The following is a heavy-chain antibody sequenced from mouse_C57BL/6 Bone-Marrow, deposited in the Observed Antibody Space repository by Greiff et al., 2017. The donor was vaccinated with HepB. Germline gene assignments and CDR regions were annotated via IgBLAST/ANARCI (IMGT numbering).Heavy chain of an antibody. CDR2: INPGSGGT. V-gene: IGHV1-54*01. CDR3: ARGSSGYRFAY. D-gene: IGHD3-2*02. Sequence: QVQLQQSGAELVRPGTSVKVSCKASGYAFTHYLIEWVKQRPGQGLEWIGVINPGSGGTNYNEKFKGKATLTADKSSSTAYMQLSSLTSEDSAVYFCARGSSGYRFAYWGQGTLVTVSA. CDR1: GYAFTHYL. J-gene: IGHJ3*01.